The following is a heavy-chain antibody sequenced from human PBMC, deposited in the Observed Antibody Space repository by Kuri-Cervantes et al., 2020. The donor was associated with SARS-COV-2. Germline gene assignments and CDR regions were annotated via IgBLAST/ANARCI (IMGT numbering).Heavy chain of an antibody. Sequence: GGSLRLSCAASGFTFSSYSMNWVRQAPGKGLEWVSSISSSSYIYYADSVKGRFTISRDNAKNSLYLQMTRLKTDDSALYYCARPGGTFYYSYYMDVWGRGTTVTVSS. V-gene: IGHV3-21*04. CDR1: GFTFSSYS. D-gene: IGHD3-10*01. CDR2: ISSSSYI. CDR3: ARPGGTFYYSYYMDV. J-gene: IGHJ6*03.